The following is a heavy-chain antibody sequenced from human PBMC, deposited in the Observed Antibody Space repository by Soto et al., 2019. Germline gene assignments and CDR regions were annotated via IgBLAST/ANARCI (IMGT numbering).Heavy chain of an antibody. J-gene: IGHJ4*02. Sequence: GGSLRLSCAASGFTFSSYGMHWVRQAPGKGLEWVAVISYDGSNKYYADSVKGRFTISRDNSKNTLYLQMNSLRAEDTAVYYCAKDPPSYDYFDYWGQGTLVTVS. D-gene: IGHD5-12*01. V-gene: IGHV3-30*18. CDR1: GFTFSSYG. CDR3: AKDPPSYDYFDY. CDR2: ISYDGSNK.